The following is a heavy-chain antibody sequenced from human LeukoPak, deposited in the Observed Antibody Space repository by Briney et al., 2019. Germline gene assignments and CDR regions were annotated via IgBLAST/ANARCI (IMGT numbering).Heavy chain of an antibody. CDR1: GFTFNTYE. J-gene: IGHJ4*02. Sequence: PGGSLRLSCAASGFTFNTYEMNWVRQAPGKGLEWVSYISSSGSTIYYADSVRGRFTISRDNAKNSLYLQMNSLRAEDTAVYYCAREVSGYDFGYWGQGTLVTVSS. D-gene: IGHD5-12*01. CDR2: ISSSGSTI. V-gene: IGHV3-48*03. CDR3: AREVSGYDFGY.